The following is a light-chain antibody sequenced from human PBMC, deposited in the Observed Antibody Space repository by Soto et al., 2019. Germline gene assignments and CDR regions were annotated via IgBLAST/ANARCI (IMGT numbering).Light chain of an antibody. Sequence: ETVLTQSPGTLSLSPGERATLSCRASQSVSSSYLAWYQQKPGQAPRLLIYCASSRATGIPDRFSGSGSGTDFTLTISRLEPEDFAVYYCQQYGRSPPSWTFGQGTKVEIK. CDR2: CAS. CDR3: QQYGRSPPSWT. J-gene: IGKJ1*01. CDR1: QSVSSSY. V-gene: IGKV3-20*01.